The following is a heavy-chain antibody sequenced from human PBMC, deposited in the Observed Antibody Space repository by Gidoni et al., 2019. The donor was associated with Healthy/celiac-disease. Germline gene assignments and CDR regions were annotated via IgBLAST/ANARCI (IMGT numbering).Heavy chain of an antibody. CDR1: GGSTSSSSYY. D-gene: IGHD3-22*01. CDR3: ARKKYYYDSRGPYDAFDI. CDR2: IYYSGST. V-gene: IGHV4-39*01. J-gene: IGHJ3*02. Sequence: QLQLQESGPGLVKPSDTLSPTCTVSGGSTSSSSYYWGWLRQPPGKGLEWIGSIYYSGSTYYNPSLKSRVTISVNTSKNQFSLKLSSVTAADTAVYYCARKKYYYDSRGPYDAFDIWGQGTMVTVSS.